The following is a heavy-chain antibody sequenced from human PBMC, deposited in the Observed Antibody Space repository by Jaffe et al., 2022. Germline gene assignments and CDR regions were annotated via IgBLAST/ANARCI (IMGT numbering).Heavy chain of an antibody. CDR3: AHRPGAAAGNRNWFDP. J-gene: IGHJ5*02. D-gene: IGHD6-13*01. CDR1: GFSLSTSGVG. CDR2: IYWDDDK. V-gene: IGHV2-5*02. Sequence: QITLKESGPTLVKPTQTLTLTCTFSGFSLSTSGVGVGWIRQPPGKALEWLALIYWDDDKRYSPSLKSRLTITKDTSKNQVVLTMTNMDPVDTATYYCAHRPGAAAGNRNWFDPWGQGTLVTVSS.